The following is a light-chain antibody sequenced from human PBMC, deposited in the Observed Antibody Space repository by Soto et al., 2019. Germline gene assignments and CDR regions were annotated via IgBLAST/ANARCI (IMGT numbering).Light chain of an antibody. V-gene: IGKV3-20*01. CDR1: QSASTN. CDR2: GAS. J-gene: IGKJ5*01. CDR3: QQYGGAPIT. Sequence: SMSPAALSLTPEERATLSCRASQSASTNLAWYQQKPGQAPSLLIYGASTRATGIPARFSGSGSGTDFTLTISRLEPEDVALYYCQQYGGAPITFGQGTLPE.